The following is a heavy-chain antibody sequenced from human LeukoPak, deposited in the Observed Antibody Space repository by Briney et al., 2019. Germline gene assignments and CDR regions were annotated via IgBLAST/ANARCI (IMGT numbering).Heavy chain of an antibody. V-gene: IGHV4-59*08. CDR1: GGFISSYY. J-gene: IGHJ4*02. CDR3: ARRRGWKQQVVYFDY. Sequence: SETLSLTCTVSGGFISSYYWSWIRQPPGKGLEWIGYLFHSGTRRYNPSLKSRVTISADTTKNQFFLSLNSTTAADTAVYYCARRRGWKQQVVYFDYWAREPWPPSPQ. D-gene: IGHD6-13*01. CDR2: LFHSGTR.